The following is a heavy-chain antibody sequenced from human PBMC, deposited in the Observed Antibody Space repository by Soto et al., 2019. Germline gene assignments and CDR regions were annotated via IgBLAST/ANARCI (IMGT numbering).Heavy chain of an antibody. Sequence: PGGSLRLSCAASGFTFSSYGMHWVRQAPGKGLEWVAVISYDGSNKYYADSVKGRFTISRDNSKNTLYLQMNSLRAEDTAVYYCAKPGYNWNYQGYFDYWGQGTLVTVSS. D-gene: IGHD1-7*01. CDR1: GFTFSSYG. J-gene: IGHJ4*02. CDR2: ISYDGSNK. CDR3: AKPGYNWNYQGYFDY. V-gene: IGHV3-30*18.